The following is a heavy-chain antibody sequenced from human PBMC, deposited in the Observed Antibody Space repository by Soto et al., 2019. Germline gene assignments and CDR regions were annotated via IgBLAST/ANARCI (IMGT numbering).Heavy chain of an antibody. CDR3: ARQGPTPSSWYYYYYGMDV. J-gene: IGHJ6*02. CDR1: GGSISSSSYY. CDR2: IYYSGST. D-gene: IGHD6-13*01. Sequence: PSETLSLTCTVSGGSISSSSYYWGWIRQPPGKGLEWIGSIYYSGSTYYNPSLKSRVTISVDTSKNQFSLKLSSVTAADTAVYYCARQGPTPSSWYYYYYGMDVWGQGTTVTVSS. V-gene: IGHV4-39*01.